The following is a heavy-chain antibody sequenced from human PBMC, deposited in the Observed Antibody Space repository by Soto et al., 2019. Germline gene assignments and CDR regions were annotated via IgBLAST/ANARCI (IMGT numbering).Heavy chain of an antibody. CDR3: VRDAPRGYEISYGMDV. D-gene: IGHD1-1*01. CDR2: ISYDGSNK. J-gene: IGHJ6*02. CDR1: GFTFSSYA. V-gene: IGHV3-30-3*01. Sequence: QVQLVESGGGVVQPGRSLRLSCAASGFTFSSYAMHWVRQAPGKGLEWVAVISYDGSNKYYADSVKGRFTISRDNSKNTLYLQMNSLRAEDTAVYYCVRDAPRGYEISYGMDVWGQGTTVTVSS.